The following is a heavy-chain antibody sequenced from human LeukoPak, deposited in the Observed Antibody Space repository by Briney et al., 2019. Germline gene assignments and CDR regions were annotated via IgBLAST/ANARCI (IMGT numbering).Heavy chain of an antibody. J-gene: IGHJ4*01. CDR1: GFTFSSYA. Sequence: GGSLRLSCAASGFTFSSYAMSWVRRAPGKGLEWVSVISGSGDSTYYADSVKGRFTISRDNSKNTLYLQMNSLRAEDTAVYYCAKDLRVSSSSFDYWGQGTLVTVSS. CDR3: AKDLRVSSSSFDY. CDR2: ISGSGDST. V-gene: IGHV3-23*01. D-gene: IGHD6-13*01.